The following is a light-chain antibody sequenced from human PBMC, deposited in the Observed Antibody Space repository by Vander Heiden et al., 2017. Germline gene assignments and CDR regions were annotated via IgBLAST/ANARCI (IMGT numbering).Light chain of an antibody. Sequence: QSALTQPASVSGSPGQSITISCIGTSSDVGGYNYVSWYQQHPGKAPKLMIYEVSNRPSGVSNRFSGSKSGNTASLTISGLQAEDEAEYYCSSYTGRIQVVFGGGTELTVL. CDR2: EVS. CDR1: SSDVGGYNY. V-gene: IGLV2-14*01. J-gene: IGLJ3*02. CDR3: SSYTGRIQVV.